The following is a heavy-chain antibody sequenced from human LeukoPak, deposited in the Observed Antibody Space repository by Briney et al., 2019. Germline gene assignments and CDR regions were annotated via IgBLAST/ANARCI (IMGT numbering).Heavy chain of an antibody. CDR3: AKAITYSSTLIDS. Sequence: PGGSLRLSCTASGFTFINCAMSWVRQAPGKGLEWVSGIDGSGGTTYYADSVKGRFTISRDNSKNTLYLQTNGLRAEDSAVYYCAKAITYSSTLIDSSGQGTLVTVSS. D-gene: IGHD6-13*01. CDR1: GFTFINCA. J-gene: IGHJ4*02. CDR2: IDGSGGTT. V-gene: IGHV3-23*01.